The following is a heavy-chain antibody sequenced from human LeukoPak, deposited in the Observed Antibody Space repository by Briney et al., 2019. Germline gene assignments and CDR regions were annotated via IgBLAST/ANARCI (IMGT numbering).Heavy chain of an antibody. V-gene: IGHV1-69*06. CDR3: TRHFDSSGYPSLNYVDY. J-gene: IGHJ4*02. CDR2: VIPMFGTA. D-gene: IGHD3-22*01. Sequence: SVKVSCTWSGGTFCTYAISWVRQAPGQGLEWMGRVIPMFGTADYAQKFQGRVTITADKSTSTAYMELSSLRSEDTAVYYCTRHFDSSGYPSLNYVDYWGQGTLVTVSS. CDR1: GGTFCTYA.